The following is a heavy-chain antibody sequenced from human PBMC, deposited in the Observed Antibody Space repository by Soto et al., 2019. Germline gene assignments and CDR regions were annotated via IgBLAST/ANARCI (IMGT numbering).Heavy chain of an antibody. V-gene: IGHV4-4*02. CDR3: ARRKLELMYVGWFDP. CDR2: IHHSGST. Sequence: QVQLQESGPGLVKPSETLSLTCAVSGDSISSRNWWSWVRQTPGKGLEHIGEIHHSGSTNYNPSLKSRITMSVDKSKNHCTLNLNSVTAADTAIYYCARRKLELMYVGWFDPWGQGTLVTASS. D-gene: IGHD2-8*01. J-gene: IGHJ5*02. CDR1: GDSISSRNW.